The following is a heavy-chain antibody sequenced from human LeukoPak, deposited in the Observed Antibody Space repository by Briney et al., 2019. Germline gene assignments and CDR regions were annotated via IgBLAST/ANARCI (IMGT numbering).Heavy chain of an antibody. D-gene: IGHD1-26*01. CDR3: AKRGPTWELLTYFDY. J-gene: IGHJ4*02. CDR2: ISGSGGST. CDR1: GFTFSSYA. Sequence: PSGGSLRLSCAASGFTFSSYAMSWVRQAPGKGLEWVSAISGSGGSTHYADSVKGRFTISRDNSKNTLYLQMNSLRADDTAVYYCAKRGPTWELLTYFDYWGQGTLVTVSS. V-gene: IGHV3-23*01.